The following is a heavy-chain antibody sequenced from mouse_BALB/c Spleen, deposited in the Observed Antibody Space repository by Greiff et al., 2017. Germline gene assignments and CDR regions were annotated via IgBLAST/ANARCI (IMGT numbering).Heavy chain of an antibody. V-gene: IGHV5-17*02. CDR2: ISSGSSTI. J-gene: IGHJ2*01. Sequence: EVQVVESGGGLVQPGGSRKLSCAASGFTFSSFGMHWVRQAPEKGLEWVAYISSGSSTIYYADTVKGRFTISRDNPKNTLFLQMTSLRSEDTAMYYCARPDYWGQGTTLTVSS. CDR1: GFTFSSFG. CDR3: ARPDY.